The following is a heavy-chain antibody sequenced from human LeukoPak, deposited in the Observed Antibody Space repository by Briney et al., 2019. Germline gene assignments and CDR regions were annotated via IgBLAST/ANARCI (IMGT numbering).Heavy chain of an antibody. CDR3: ARERNSVVDY. J-gene: IGHJ4*02. CDR1: GFTFSSYS. D-gene: IGHD1-7*01. Sequence: PGGSLRLSCAASGFTFSSYSMNWVRQAPGKGLEWVSYISSSSSTIYYADSVKGRFTISRDNAKNSLYLQMNSLRAEDTAVYYCARERNSVVDYWGQGTLVTVSS. CDR2: ISSSSSTI. V-gene: IGHV3-48*01.